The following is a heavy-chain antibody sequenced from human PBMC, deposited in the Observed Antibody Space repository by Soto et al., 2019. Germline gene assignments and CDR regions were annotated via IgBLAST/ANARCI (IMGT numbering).Heavy chain of an antibody. CDR2: IYYSGST. Sequence: NPSETMPLTCTASGGSVSSGSYYWSWIRQPPGKGLEWIGYIYYSGSTNYNPSLKSRVTISVDPSKNQFSRKLSPVTAADPAVAYCAGARWSGKYYYGMDVCRQGSTLTFSS. CDR3: AGARWSGKYYYGMDV. J-gene: IGHJ6*02. D-gene: IGHD3-10*01. V-gene: IGHV4-61*01. CDR1: GGSVSSGSYY.